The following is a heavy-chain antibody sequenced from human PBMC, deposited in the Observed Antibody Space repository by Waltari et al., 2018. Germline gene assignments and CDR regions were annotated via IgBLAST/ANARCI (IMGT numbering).Heavy chain of an antibody. J-gene: IGHJ4*02. D-gene: IGHD2-15*01. CDR1: GFTFSSYA. CDR3: AKGGGGRENFDY. CDR2: IYSGGST. Sequence: EVQLLESGGGLVQPGGSLRLSCAASGFTFSSYAMSWGRQAPGKGLEWVSVIYSGGSTYYADSVKGRFTISRDNSKNTLYLQINSLRAEDTAVYYCAKGGGGRENFDYWGQGTLVTVSS. V-gene: IGHV3-23*03.